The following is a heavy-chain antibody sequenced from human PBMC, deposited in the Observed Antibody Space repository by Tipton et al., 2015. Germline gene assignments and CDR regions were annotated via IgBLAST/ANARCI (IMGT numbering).Heavy chain of an antibody. CDR1: GFNFDDYA. Sequence: SLRLSCAASGFNFDDYAMQWVRQAPGKGLEWVSGISWNGDSRGYADSVKGRFTISRDNAKNSLYLNMSSLRPEDTALYYCVKDGDFDTWGQGTMVPVSS. CDR3: VKDGDFDT. CDR2: ISWNGDSR. J-gene: IGHJ3*02. D-gene: IGHD2-21*02. V-gene: IGHV3-9*01.